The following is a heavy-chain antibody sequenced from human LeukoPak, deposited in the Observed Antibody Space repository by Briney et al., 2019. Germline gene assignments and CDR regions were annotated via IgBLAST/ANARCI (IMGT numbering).Heavy chain of an antibody. CDR3: AKLRRRCYDSSGYYYAPYYFDY. D-gene: IGHD3-22*01. V-gene: IGHV3-7*01. Sequence: GGSLRLSCAASGFTFSSCLMSWVRQAPGKGLEWVANIKQDGSEKYYVDSVKGRFTISRDNAKNSLYLQMNSLRAEDTAVYYCAKLRRRCYDSSGYYYAPYYFDYWGQGTLVTVSS. J-gene: IGHJ4*02. CDR2: IKQDGSEK. CDR1: GFTFSSCL.